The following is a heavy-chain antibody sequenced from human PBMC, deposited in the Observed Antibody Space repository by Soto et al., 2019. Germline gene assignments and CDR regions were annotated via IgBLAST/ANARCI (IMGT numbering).Heavy chain of an antibody. J-gene: IGHJ6*02. CDR1: GYTFTSYY. CDR3: DVGGNYLSMDV. Sequence: QVQLVQSGAEVKKPGASVKVSCKASGYTFTSYYMHWVRLVPGQGLEWMGIINPDGGGTSYAQKCHGIAIMTSDTSTTTVYKEMSSLRADDTAVYYCDVGGNYLSMDVWGQGTTVTVSS. CDR2: INPDGGGT. V-gene: IGHV1-46*01. D-gene: IGHD4-4*01.